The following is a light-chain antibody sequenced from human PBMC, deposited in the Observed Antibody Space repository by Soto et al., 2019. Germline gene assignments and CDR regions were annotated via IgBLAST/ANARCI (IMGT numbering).Light chain of an antibody. V-gene: IGKV1-39*01. J-gene: IGKJ2*01. CDR1: QSINIY. CDR2: AAS. Sequence: DIQMTQSPSSLSASVGDRVTITCRATQSINIYLNWYQHKSGEAPKLLIYAASSLQRGVPSRFSGSGSGTDFSLTISSLHPEDFATSYCQRSYSTRGSTFGQGTKLEIK. CDR3: QRSYSTRGST.